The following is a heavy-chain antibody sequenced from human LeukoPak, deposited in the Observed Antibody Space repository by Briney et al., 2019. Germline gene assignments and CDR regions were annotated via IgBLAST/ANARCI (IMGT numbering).Heavy chain of an antibody. CDR1: GFTFSSYS. D-gene: IGHD5-18*01. Sequence: GGSLRLSCAASGFTFSSYSMNWVRQAPGKGPEWVSSISSSSSYIYYADSVKGRFTISRDNAKNSLYLQMNSLRAEDTAVYYCARDRIQLWLDAFDIWGQGTMVTVSS. CDR3: ARDRIQLWLDAFDI. J-gene: IGHJ3*02. V-gene: IGHV3-21*01. CDR2: ISSSSSYI.